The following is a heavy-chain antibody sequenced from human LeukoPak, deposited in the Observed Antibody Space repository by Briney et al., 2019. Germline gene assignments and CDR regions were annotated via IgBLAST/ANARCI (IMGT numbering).Heavy chain of an antibody. CDR2: IYYSGST. Sequence: PSETLSLTCTVSGVSISSYYWGWVRQSPEKGLEWIGGIYYSGSTYYNPSLKSRVTISVDTSKNQFSLILSSVTAADTALYYCARHKRDYYYYYMDVWGKGTTVSVSS. D-gene: IGHD5-12*01. CDR1: GVSISSYY. V-gene: IGHV4-39*01. J-gene: IGHJ6*03. CDR3: ARHKRDYYYYYMDV.